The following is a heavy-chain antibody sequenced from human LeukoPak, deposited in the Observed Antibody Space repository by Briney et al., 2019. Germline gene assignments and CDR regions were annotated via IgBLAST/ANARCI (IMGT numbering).Heavy chain of an antibody. D-gene: IGHD1-26*01. J-gene: IGHJ4*02. CDR2: INPNSGGT. CDR3: AREVLTRIVGPDQGFDY. V-gene: IGHV1-2*06. Sequence: ASVKVSCKASGYTFTDYYMHWVRQAPGQGLEWMGRINPNSGGTNYAQKFQGRVTMTRDTSTSTVYMELSSLRSEDTAVYYCAREVLTRIVGPDQGFDYWGQGTLVTVSS. CDR1: GYTFTDYY.